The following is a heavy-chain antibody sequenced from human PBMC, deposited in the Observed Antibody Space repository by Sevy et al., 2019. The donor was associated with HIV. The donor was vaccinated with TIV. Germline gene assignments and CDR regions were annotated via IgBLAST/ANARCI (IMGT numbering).Heavy chain of an antibody. V-gene: IGHV1-69*13. Sequence: ASVKVSCKASGGTFSSYAISWVRQAPGQGLEWMGGIIPIFGTANYAQKFQGRVTITADESTSTAYMELSSLRSEDEAVYYCARGEAAAGTGYYYYYYMDVWGKGTTVTVSS. D-gene: IGHD6-13*01. CDR1: GGTFSSYA. CDR3: ARGEAAAGTGYYYYYYMDV. CDR2: IIPIFGTA. J-gene: IGHJ6*03.